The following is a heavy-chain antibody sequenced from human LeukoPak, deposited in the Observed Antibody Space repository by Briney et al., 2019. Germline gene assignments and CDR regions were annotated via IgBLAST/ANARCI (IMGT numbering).Heavy chain of an antibody. V-gene: IGHV3-20*04. CDR1: GLTFDDYG. CDR3: ARNSGANVYTYSFQY. Sequence: GGSLRLSCVASGLTFDDYGMSWVRQTPGKGLEWVSGINWNGGTTTYADSVKGRFTISRDNAKNSLYLQMNSLRVEDTAFYYCARNSGANVYTYSFQYWGRGTLVTVSS. CDR2: INWNGGTT. J-gene: IGHJ4*02. D-gene: IGHD1-26*01.